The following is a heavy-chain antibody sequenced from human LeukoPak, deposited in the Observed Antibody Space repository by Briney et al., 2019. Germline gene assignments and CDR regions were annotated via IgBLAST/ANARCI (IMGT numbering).Heavy chain of an antibody. CDR1: GYTFTSYG. V-gene: IGHV1-18*01. Sequence: ASVTVSCTASGYTFTSYGISWVRQAPGQGLEWMGWISAYNGNTNYAQKLQGRVTMTTDTSTSTAYMELRSLRSDDTAVYYCAREEVRDGYIYYFDYWGQGTLVTVSS. J-gene: IGHJ4*02. D-gene: IGHD5-24*01. CDR2: ISAYNGNT. CDR3: AREEVRDGYIYYFDY.